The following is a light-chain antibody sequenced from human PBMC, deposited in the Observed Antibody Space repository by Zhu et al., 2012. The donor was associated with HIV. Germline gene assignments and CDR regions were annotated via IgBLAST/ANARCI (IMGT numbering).Light chain of an antibody. Sequence: EIVLTQSPGTLSLSPGERATLSCRASQSISSRYLAWYQQKPGQAPILLIYGASNGATGIPDRFSGSGSGTDFTLTISRLEPEDFAVYYCQQYVTSPPITFGQGTRLEIK. J-gene: IGKJ5*01. CDR2: GAS. CDR3: QQYVTSPPIT. V-gene: IGKV3-20*01. CDR1: QSISSRY.